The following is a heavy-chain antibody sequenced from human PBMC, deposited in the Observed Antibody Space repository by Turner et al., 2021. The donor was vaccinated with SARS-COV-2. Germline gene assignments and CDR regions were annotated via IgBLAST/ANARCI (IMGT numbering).Heavy chain of an antibody. J-gene: IGHJ4*02. Sequence: QAQPFQFGAEVKKPGSSVKVSCESSGYTFTSYYMPWVRQAPGQGLEWMGIINPSGVITSYAQKFQGRVTMTRDTSTSTVYMELSSLRSEDTAVYYCARSGGGFDYWGQGTLVTVSS. D-gene: IGHD2-15*01. CDR1: GYTFTSYY. CDR3: ARSGGGFDY. V-gene: IGHV1-46*01. CDR2: INPSGVIT.